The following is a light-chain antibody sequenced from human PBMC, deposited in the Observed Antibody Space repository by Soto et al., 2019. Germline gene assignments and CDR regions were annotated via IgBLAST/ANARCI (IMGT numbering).Light chain of an antibody. J-gene: IGKJ5*01. CDR2: GAS. CDR1: QSIRSN. Sequence: EVLMTQSPATLSVSPGERATLSCRASQSIRSNLAWYQQKPGQAPRLLISGASTRATGIPARFSGSGSGTEFTLTISRLKSEDFEVYYCQQYNNWTLITFGQGTRLEIK. V-gene: IGKV3D-15*01. CDR3: QQYNNWTLIT.